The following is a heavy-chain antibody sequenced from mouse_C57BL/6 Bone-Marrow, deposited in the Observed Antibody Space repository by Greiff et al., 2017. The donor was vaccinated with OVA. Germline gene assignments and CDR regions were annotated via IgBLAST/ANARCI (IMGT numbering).Heavy chain of an antibody. V-gene: IGHV1-69*01. CDR2: IDPSDSYT. Sequence: QVQLQQPGAELVMPGASVKLSCKASGYTFTSYWMHWVKQRPGQGLEWIGEIDPSDSYTNYNQKFKGKSTLTVDKSSSAAYMQLSILTSEDSAVYYCASKELEALDYWGQGTTLTVSS. D-gene: IGHD4-1*01. CDR1: GYTFTSYW. CDR3: ASKELEALDY. J-gene: IGHJ2*01.